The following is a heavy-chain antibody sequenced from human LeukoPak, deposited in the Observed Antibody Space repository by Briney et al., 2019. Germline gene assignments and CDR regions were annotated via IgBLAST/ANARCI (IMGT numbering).Heavy chain of an antibody. V-gene: IGHV3-7*04. CDR3: ARGSGDY. Sequence: GGSLRLSCAASGLTFSGYWMNWVRQAPGKGLEWVANMRPNGSEKYYVDSVKGRFTISRDNAKNSLYLQMTSLRAEDTAVYYCARGSGDYSGQGTLVTVSS. CDR2: MRPNGSEK. J-gene: IGHJ4*02. CDR1: GLTFSGYW.